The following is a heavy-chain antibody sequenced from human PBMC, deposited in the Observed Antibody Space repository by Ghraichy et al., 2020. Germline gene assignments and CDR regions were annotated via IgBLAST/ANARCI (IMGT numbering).Heavy chain of an antibody. CDR1: GGTFSSYA. J-gene: IGHJ3*02. CDR2: IIPIFGTA. V-gene: IGHV1-69*06. D-gene: IGHD2-2*02. Sequence: SVKVSCKASGGTFSSYAISWVRQAPGQGLEWMGGIIPIFGTANYAQKFQGRVTITADKSTSTAYMELSSLRSEDTAVYYCASACSSTSCYTFGTDDAFDIWGQGTMVTVSS. CDR3: ASACSSTSCYTFGTDDAFDI.